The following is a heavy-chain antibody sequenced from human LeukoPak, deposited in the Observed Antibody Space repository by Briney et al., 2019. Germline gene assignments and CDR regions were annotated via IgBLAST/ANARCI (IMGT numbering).Heavy chain of an antibody. D-gene: IGHD3-16*01. V-gene: IGHV4-59*01. CDR3: ARGWRGDHFDY. CDR1: GDSMSTSY. Sequence: PSETLSLTCTVSGDSMSTSYWSWIRQPLGKGLEWIGYFYHSGTDYNPSLKSRVTISGDMSNNQFSLKLSSVTAADTAIYYRARGWRGDHFDYWDQGTLVSVSS. J-gene: IGHJ4*02. CDR2: FYHSGT.